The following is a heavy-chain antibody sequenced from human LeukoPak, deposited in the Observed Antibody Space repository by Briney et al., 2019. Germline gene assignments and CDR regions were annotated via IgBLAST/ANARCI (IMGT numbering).Heavy chain of an antibody. J-gene: IGHJ4*02. CDR1: GFTFSSYT. V-gene: IGHV3-21*01. CDR2: IGSSSSYM. Sequence: GGSLRLSCAASGFTFSSYTMNWVRQAPGKGLEWVSCIGSSSSYMYYAASVKGRFTISRDNAKNSLYLQMNSLRAEDTAVYCCARDPPYCSSNSCYLDYWGQGTLVTVSS. D-gene: IGHD2-2*01. CDR3: ARDPPYCSSNSCYLDY.